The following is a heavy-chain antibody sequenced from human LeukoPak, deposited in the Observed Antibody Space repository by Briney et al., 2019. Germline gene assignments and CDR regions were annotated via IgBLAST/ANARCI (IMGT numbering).Heavy chain of an antibody. D-gene: IGHD2-2*02. CDR3: AKDRRAYCSSTSCYNDAFDI. CDR1: GFTFSSYA. V-gene: IGHV3-23*01. J-gene: IGHJ3*02. Sequence: GGSLRLSCAASGFTFSSYAMSWVRQAPGKGLEWVSAISGSGSSTYYADSVKGRFTISRDNSKNTLYLQMNSLRAEDTAVYYCAKDRRAYCSSTSCYNDAFDIWGQGTMVTVSS. CDR2: ISGSGSST.